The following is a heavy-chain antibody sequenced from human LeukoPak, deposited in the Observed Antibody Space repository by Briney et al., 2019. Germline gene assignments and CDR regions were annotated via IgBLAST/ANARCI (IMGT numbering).Heavy chain of an antibody. CDR1: GFALSSHA. CDR3: AKARGALRLGELSSY. V-gene: IGHV3-23*01. Sequence: GGSLRLSCAASGFALSSHAMSWLRQAPGKGPEWVSAFGPTGKTYYADSVKGRFTISRDISKNTLYLQMNSLRAEDTAVYYCAKARGALRLGELSSYWGQGTLVTVSS. D-gene: IGHD3-16*02. J-gene: IGHJ4*02. CDR2: FGPTGKT.